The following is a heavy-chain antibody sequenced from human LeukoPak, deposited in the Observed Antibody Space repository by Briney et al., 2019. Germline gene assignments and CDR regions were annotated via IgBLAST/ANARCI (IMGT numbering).Heavy chain of an antibody. V-gene: IGHV3-20*04. CDR3: ARIIMDYGGNWRAFDI. CDR1: GFTFSSYA. Sequence: GGSLRLSCAASGFTFSSYAMSWVRQAPGKGLEWVSGINWNGGSTGYADSLKGRFTISRDNAKNSLSLQMNSLRAEDTALYYCARIIMDYGGNWRAFDIWGQGTMVTVSS. D-gene: IGHD4-23*01. J-gene: IGHJ3*02. CDR2: INWNGGST.